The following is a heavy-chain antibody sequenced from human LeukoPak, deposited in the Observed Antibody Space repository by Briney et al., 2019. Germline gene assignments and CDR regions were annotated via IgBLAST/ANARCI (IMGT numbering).Heavy chain of an antibody. CDR2: ISYDGSNK. Sequence: GRSLGLSCAASGFTFSSYAMHWVRQAPGKGLEWVAVISYDGSNKYYADSVKGRFTISRDNSKNTLYLQMNSLRAEDTAVYYCAKKYDFWSGYYDYWSQGTLVTVSS. D-gene: IGHD3-3*01. J-gene: IGHJ4*02. V-gene: IGHV3-30-3*01. CDR3: AKKYDFWSGYYDY. CDR1: GFTFSSYA.